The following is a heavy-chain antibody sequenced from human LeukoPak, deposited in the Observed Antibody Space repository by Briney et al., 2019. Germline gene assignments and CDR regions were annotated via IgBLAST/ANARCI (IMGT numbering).Heavy chain of an antibody. CDR3: ATDHCGDYERCLGA. Sequence: ASVKVSCKASGYTFTSYDINWVRQATGQGLEWMGWMNPNSGNTGYAQKFQGRVTMTRNTSISTAYMELSSLRSEDTAVYYCATDHCGDYERCLGAWGQGTLVTVSS. V-gene: IGHV1-8*01. CDR2: MNPNSGNT. CDR1: GYTFTSYD. J-gene: IGHJ4*02. D-gene: IGHD4-17*01.